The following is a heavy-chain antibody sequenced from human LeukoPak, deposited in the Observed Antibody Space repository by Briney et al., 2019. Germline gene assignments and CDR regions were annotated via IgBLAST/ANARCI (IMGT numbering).Heavy chain of an antibody. CDR2: IRYDGSNK. CDR1: GFTFSSYG. Sequence: PGGSLRLSCAASGFTFSSYGMHWVRQAPGKGLEWVAFIRYDGSNKYYADSVKGRFTISRDNSKNTLYLQMNSLRAEDTAVYYCAKDHHVTHIVVVTAIQFGSPVDYWGQGTLVTVSS. CDR3: AKDHHVTHIVVVTAIQFGSPVDY. J-gene: IGHJ4*02. V-gene: IGHV3-30*02. D-gene: IGHD2-21*02.